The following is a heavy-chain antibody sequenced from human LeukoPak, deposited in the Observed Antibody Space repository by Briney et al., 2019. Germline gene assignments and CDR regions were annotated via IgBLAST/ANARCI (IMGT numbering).Heavy chain of an antibody. J-gene: IGHJ4*02. CDR1: GYSITSGYN. D-gene: IGHD2-2*02. CDR2: IYHSGSA. Sequence: SESLSLTCTVSGYSITSGYNWAWIRQPPGKVLDWIESIYHSGSAYYNPSLKSRVTISVDTSKNQFSLKLSSVTAADTAVYYCVRYCSSTTCYTRAVDYWGQGTLVTVSS. CDR3: VRYCSSTTCYTRAVDY. V-gene: IGHV4-38-2*02.